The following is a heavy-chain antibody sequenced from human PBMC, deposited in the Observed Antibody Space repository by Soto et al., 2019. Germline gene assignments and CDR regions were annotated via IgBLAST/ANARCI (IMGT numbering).Heavy chain of an antibody. D-gene: IGHD3-9*01. J-gene: IGHJ4*02. CDR1: GGSISSGGYS. CDR3: ARALSGLRYFDWLDY. V-gene: IGHV4-30-2*01. CDR2: IYHSGST. Sequence: PSETLSLTCAVSGGSISSGGYSWSWIRQPPGKGLEWIGYIYHSGSTYYNPSLKSRVTISVDTSKNQFSLKLSSVTAADTAVYYCARALSGLRYFDWLDYWGQGTLVTVSS.